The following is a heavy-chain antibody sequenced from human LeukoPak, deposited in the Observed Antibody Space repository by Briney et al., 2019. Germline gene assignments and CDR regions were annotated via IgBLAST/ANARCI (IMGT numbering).Heavy chain of an antibody. V-gene: IGHV3-23*01. CDR3: AKAGLVRGGALDS. Sequence: QPGGSLRLSCAASGFTFSTYAMTWVRQAPGKGLEWVSSITGTGDGTSAADSVKGRFTISRDSSKHTLYLQMNSLRVEDTAVYYCAKAGLVRGGALDSWGQGTLVTVSS. D-gene: IGHD4/OR15-4a*01. CDR2: ITGTGDGT. CDR1: GFTFSTYA. J-gene: IGHJ4*02.